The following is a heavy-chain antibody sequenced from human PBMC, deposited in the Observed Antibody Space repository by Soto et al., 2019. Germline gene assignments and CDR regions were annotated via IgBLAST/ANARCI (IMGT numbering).Heavy chain of an antibody. V-gene: IGHV3-15*01. D-gene: IGHD6-19*01. CDR2: IKSRADGGST. CDR1: GFTFTKAG. J-gene: IGHJ4*02. Sequence: EVQLVESGGGLAQPGGSLRLSCAASGFTFTKAGMTWVRQTPGKGLEWVGRIKSRADGGSTAYSASVKDSFIISRDDSNDTLYLHMNRLKTDDTAVYYCTTASQWLPPYSWGQGALVTVSS. CDR3: TTASQWLPPYS.